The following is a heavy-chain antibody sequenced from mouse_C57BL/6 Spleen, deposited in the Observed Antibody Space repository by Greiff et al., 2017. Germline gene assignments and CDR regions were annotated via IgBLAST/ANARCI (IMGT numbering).Heavy chain of an antibody. V-gene: IGHV3-6*01. D-gene: IGHD2-4*01. CDR1: GYSITSGYY. J-gene: IGHJ3*01. CDR2: ISYDGSN. Sequence: EVKLVESGPGLVKPSQSLSLTCSVTGYSITSGYYWNWIRQFPGNKLEWMGYISYDGSNNYNPSLKNRISITRDTSKNQFFLKLNSVTTEDTATYYCARAGNYDYRAWFAYWGQGTLVTVSA. CDR3: ARAGNYDYRAWFAY.